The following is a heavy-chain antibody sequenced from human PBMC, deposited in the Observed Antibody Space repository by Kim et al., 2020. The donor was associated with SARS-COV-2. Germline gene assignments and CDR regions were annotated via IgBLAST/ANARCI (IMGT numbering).Heavy chain of an antibody. D-gene: IGHD4-4*01. J-gene: IGHJ6*02. CDR3: ARVRVTTGWYYYGMNV. Sequence: SLKSRVTISVDTSKNQFSLKLSSVTAADTAVYYCARVRVTTGWYYYGMNVWGQGTTVTVSS. V-gene: IGHV4-59*01.